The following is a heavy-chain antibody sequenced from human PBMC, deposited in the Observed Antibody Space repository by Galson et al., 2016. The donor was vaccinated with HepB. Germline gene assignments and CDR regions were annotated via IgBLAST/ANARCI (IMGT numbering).Heavy chain of an antibody. V-gene: IGHV3-23*01. D-gene: IGHD4-17*01. J-gene: IGHJ4*02. Sequence: SLRLSCAASGFTFSSYDMSWVRQAPGKGLEWVSAISGSGGSTSYADSVKGRFTISRDNSKNTLYLQMNSLRGEDTAVYFCAKFRTYGDYISHDYWGQGTLVTVSS. CDR3: AKFRTYGDYISHDY. CDR1: GFTFSSYD. CDR2: ISGSGGST.